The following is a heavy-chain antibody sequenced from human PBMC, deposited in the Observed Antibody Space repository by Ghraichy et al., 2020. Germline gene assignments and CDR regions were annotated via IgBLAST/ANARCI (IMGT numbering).Heavy chain of an antibody. CDR3: ALLERPAFDI. V-gene: IGHV4-39*01. J-gene: IGHJ3*02. CDR1: GGSISSSSYY. CDR2: IYYSGST. D-gene: IGHD3-3*01. Sequence: SETLSLTCTVSGGSISSSSYYWGWIRQPPGKGLEWIGSIYYSGSTYYNPSLKSRVTISVDTSENQFSLKLSSVTAADTAVYYCALLERPAFDIWGQGTMVTVSS.